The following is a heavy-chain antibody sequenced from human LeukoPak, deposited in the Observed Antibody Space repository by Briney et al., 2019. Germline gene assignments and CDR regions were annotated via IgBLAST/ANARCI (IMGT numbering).Heavy chain of an antibody. CDR2: ISAYNGNA. Sequence: GASVKVSCKASGYTFTSYGISWVRQAPGQGLEWMGWISAYNGNANYAQKLQGRVTMTTDTSTSTVYMELRSLRSDDTAVYYCASGAYYYDRYYFDYWGQGTLVTVSS. D-gene: IGHD3-22*01. J-gene: IGHJ4*02. V-gene: IGHV1-18*01. CDR1: GYTFTSYG. CDR3: ASGAYYYDRYYFDY.